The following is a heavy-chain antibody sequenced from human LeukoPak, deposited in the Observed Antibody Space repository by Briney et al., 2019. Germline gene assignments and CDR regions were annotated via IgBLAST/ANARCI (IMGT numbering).Heavy chain of an antibody. J-gene: IGHJ3*02. CDR2: IIPILGIA. CDR3: AREGTYPDAFDI. V-gene: IGHV1-69*04. Sequence: GASVKVSCKASGGTFSSYAISWVRQAPGQGLEWMGRIIPILGIANYAQKFQGRVTITADKSTSTAYMELSSLRSEDTAVYYCAREGTYPDAFDIWGQGTMVTVSS. CDR1: GGTFSSYA.